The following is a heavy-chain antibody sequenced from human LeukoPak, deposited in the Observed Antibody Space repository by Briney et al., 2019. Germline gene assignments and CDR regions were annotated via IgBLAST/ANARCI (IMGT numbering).Heavy chain of an antibody. Sequence: PSETLSLTCTLSGGSISSSSFYWGWIRQPPGKGLEWFGYIYYSGSTNYNPSLKSRVTISVDTSKNQFSLKLSSVTAADTAVYYCARIHCSGWDHYYYYYMDVWGKGTTVTISS. CDR3: ARIHCSGWDHYYYYYMDV. CDR1: GGSISSSSFY. V-gene: IGHV4-61*05. D-gene: IGHD6-19*01. CDR2: IYYSGST. J-gene: IGHJ6*03.